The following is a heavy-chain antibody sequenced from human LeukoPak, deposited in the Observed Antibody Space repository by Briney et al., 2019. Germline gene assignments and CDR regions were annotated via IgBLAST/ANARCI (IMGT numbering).Heavy chain of an antibody. J-gene: IGHJ6*03. D-gene: IGHD4-17*01. CDR1: GFTFSSYG. Sequence: GRSLRLSCAASGFTFSSYGMHWVRQAPGKGLEWVAVISYDGSNKYYADSVKGRFTISRDNSKNTLYLQMNSLRAEDTAVYYCAKDGGVTTRYYYYYMDVWGKGTTVTISS. CDR3: AKDGGVTTRYYYYYMDV. V-gene: IGHV3-30*18. CDR2: ISYDGSNK.